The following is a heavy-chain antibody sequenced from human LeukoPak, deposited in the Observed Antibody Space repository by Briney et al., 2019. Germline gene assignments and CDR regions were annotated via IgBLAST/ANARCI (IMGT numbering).Heavy chain of an antibody. D-gene: IGHD4/OR15-4a*01. CDR1: GASISSGSYY. CDR2: MHSSGRT. CDR3: ARRAGAYSHPYDY. V-gene: IGHV4-61*02. J-gene: IGHJ4*02. Sequence: SETLSLTCTVSGASISSGSYYWTWIRQPAGKGLEWIGRMHSSGRTSYSPSLKSRVTISVDTSKNQFSLKLSSVTAADTAVYYCARRAGAYSHPYDYWGQGTLVTVSS.